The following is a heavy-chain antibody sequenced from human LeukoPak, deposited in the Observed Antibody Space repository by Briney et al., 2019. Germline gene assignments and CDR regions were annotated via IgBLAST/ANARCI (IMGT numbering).Heavy chain of an antibody. D-gene: IGHD2-2*01. Sequence: SETLSLTCTVSGGSISSGSYYWSWIRQPAGKGLEWIGRIYTSGSTNYNPSLKSRVTISVDTSKNQFSLKLSSVTAADTAVYYCARRWNDCSSTSCYAPYYFDYWGQGTLVTVSS. CDR3: ARRWNDCSSTSCYAPYYFDY. CDR1: GGSISSGSYY. CDR2: IYTSGST. J-gene: IGHJ4*02. V-gene: IGHV4-61*02.